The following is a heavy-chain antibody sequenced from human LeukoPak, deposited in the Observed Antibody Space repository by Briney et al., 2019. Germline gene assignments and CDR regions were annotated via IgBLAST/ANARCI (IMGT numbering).Heavy chain of an antibody. CDR1: GGSISSYY. D-gene: IGHD2-2*01. CDR2: IYTSGST. V-gene: IGHV4-4*07. Sequence: SETLSLTCTVSGGSISSYYWSWIRQPAGKGLEWIGRIYTSGSTNYNPSLKSRVTMSVDTSKNQFSLKLSSVTAADTAVYYCALNTYCSSTSCYHTWFDPWGQGTLVTVSS. J-gene: IGHJ5*02. CDR3: ALNTYCSSTSCYHTWFDP.